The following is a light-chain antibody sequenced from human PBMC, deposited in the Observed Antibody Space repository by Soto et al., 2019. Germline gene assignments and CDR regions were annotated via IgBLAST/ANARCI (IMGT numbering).Light chain of an antibody. Sequence: EIVLTQSPATLSLSPGERATLSCRASQNVRSNLAWYQQKPGQAPRLLIYGASTRATGIPARFSGRGSGTEFILTISSLQSEDFAVYYCQQYRNSPVTFGGGTKVDIK. CDR3: QQYRNSPVT. V-gene: IGKV3-15*01. CDR2: GAS. J-gene: IGKJ4*01. CDR1: QNVRSN.